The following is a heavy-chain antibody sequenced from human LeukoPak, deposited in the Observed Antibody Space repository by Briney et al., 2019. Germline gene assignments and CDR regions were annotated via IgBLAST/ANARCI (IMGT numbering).Heavy chain of an antibody. CDR3: ARDRGYSYGYMD. V-gene: IGHV1-69*06. CDR1: GGTFSSYA. D-gene: IGHD5-18*01. Sequence: SVKVSCKASGGTFSSYAISWVRQAPGQGLEWMGGIIPIFGTANYAQKFQGRVTITADKSTSTAYMELSSLRSEDTAVYYCARDRGYSYGYMDWGQGTLVTVSS. CDR2: IIPIFGTA. J-gene: IGHJ4*02.